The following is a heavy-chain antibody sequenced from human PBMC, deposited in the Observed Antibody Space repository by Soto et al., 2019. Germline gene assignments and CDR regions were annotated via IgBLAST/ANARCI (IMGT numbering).Heavy chain of an antibody. CDR1: GFIFTNYG. J-gene: IGHJ4*02. CDR3: AKDRISVAGTFLDY. Sequence: GGSLRLSCAASGFIFTNYGMHWVRQAPGKGLEWVTVISYDGSKKYYADSVKGRFTISRDNSKNTLYLQMNSLRAEDTAVYYCAKDRISVAGTFLDYWGQGTPVTVSS. D-gene: IGHD6-19*01. CDR2: ISYDGSKK. V-gene: IGHV3-30*18.